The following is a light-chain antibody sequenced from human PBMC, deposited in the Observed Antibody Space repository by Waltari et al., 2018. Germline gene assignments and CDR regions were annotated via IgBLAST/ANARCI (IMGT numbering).Light chain of an antibody. Sequence: QSVVTQPPSASGTPGQRVTIPCSGSSSTIGSNYVYWFQQLPGTAPKLLIYRHNQRPSGVPDRFSGSKSGTSASLAISGLRSEDEADYYCAAWDDSLSGPVFGGGTKLTVL. J-gene: IGLJ2*01. CDR2: RHN. V-gene: IGLV1-47*01. CDR1: SSTIGSNY. CDR3: AAWDDSLSGPV.